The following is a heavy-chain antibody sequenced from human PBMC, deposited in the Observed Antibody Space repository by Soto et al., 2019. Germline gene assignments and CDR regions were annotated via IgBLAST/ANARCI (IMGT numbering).Heavy chain of an antibody. CDR3: ARSGDNYTVLDY. J-gene: IGHJ4*02. CDR1: GFTFSDYY. V-gene: IGHV3-11*01. Sequence: QVQLVESGGGLVKPGGSLRLSCAGSGFTFSDYYMSWIRQAPGRGLGWISYISNSGTIISYSDSVKGRFSISRDNPKNFLYLQMNSLGAEDTAVYYCARSGDNYTVLDYWGKGTPVTVSS. D-gene: IGHD1-1*01. CDR2: ISNSGTII.